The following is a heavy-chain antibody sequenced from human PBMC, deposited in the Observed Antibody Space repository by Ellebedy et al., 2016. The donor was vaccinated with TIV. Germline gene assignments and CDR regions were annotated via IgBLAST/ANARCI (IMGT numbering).Heavy chain of an antibody. CDR3: ARGAAYSSGWYSN. Sequence: SETLSLTCTVSGGSISSSRYYWGWIRQPPGKGLEWIGSIYYSGNTYYNPSLKSRVTISVDTSKNQFSLRLTSVTAADTAVYYCARGAAYSSGWYSNWGQGTLVAVSS. J-gene: IGHJ4*02. V-gene: IGHV4-39*07. CDR1: GGSISSSRYY. CDR2: IYYSGNT. D-gene: IGHD6-19*01.